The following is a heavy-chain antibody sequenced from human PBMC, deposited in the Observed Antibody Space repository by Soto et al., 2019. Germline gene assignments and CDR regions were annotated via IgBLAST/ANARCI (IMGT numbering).Heavy chain of an antibody. J-gene: IGHJ4*02. Sequence: GGSLRLSCAASGFTVSSNYMSWVRQAPGKGLEWVSVIYSGGSTYYAASVKGRFTISRDNSKNSLYLQMNSLRAEDTAVYYCASPTIKSYDYIWGIPGWGQGTLVTVSS. CDR3: ASPTIKSYDYIWGIPG. V-gene: IGHV3-66*01. CDR2: IYSGGST. CDR1: GFTVSSNY. D-gene: IGHD3-16*01.